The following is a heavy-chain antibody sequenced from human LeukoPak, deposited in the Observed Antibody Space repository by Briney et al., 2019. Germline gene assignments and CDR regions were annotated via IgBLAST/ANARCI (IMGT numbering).Heavy chain of an antibody. V-gene: IGHV5-51*01. CDR3: ARSGDYYAFDI. CDR1: GYNFINYW. D-gene: IGHD4-17*01. CDR2: IYPGDSKT. Sequence: GESLKISCKGSGYNFINYWIGWVRQMPGKGLEWMGIIYPGDSKTRYSPSFQGQVTISADKSIGIAYLQWSSLKASDTAMYYCARSGDYYAFDIWGQGTMVTVSS. J-gene: IGHJ3*02.